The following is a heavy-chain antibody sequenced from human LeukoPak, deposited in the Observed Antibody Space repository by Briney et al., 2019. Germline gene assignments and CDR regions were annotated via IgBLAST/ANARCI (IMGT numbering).Heavy chain of an antibody. J-gene: IGHJ4*02. CDR3: VRDQGGAVSY. V-gene: IGHV3-48*01. D-gene: IGHD3-16*01. Sequence: GGSLRLSCAASGFTFSSYSMNRVRQAPGKGREWVSYISSLSGTIYYADSVKGRFIISRDNAQNSLFLQMNSLRAEDTAVYYCVRDQGGAVSYWGQGTLVTVSS. CDR2: ISSLSGTI. CDR1: GFTFSSYS.